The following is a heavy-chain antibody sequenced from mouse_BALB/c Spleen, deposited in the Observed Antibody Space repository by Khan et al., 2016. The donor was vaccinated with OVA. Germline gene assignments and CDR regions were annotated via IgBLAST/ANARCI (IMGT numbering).Heavy chain of an antibody. V-gene: IGHV1-9*01. Sequence: QVRLQQSGAELMKPGASVKISCKATGYTFSGYWIEWVKQRPGHGLEWIGEILPGSGSTNYNEKFKGKATFTADTSSNTAYMELNSLTTEDSAVYYCTRTGNYRDYFDYWGQGTTLTVSS. CDR2: ILPGSGST. CDR1: GYTFSGYW. D-gene: IGHD2-1*01. J-gene: IGHJ2*01. CDR3: TRTGNYRDYFDY.